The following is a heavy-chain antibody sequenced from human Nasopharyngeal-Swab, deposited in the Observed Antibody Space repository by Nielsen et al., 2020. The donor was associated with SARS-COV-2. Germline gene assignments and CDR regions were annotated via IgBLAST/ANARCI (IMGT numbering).Heavy chain of an antibody. J-gene: IGHJ3*02. CDR2: ISYDGSNK. V-gene: IGHV3-30*03. D-gene: IGHD6-13*01. CDR3: ARARPRLSRSIAAAGLDTFDI. CDR1: GFTFSSYG. Sequence: GGSLRLSCAASGFTFSSYGMHWVRQAPGKGLEWVAVISYDGSNKYYTDSVKGRFTISRDNSNNTLYLQMSSLRPEDTAVYFCARARPRLSRSIAAAGLDTFDIWGQGTMVTVSS.